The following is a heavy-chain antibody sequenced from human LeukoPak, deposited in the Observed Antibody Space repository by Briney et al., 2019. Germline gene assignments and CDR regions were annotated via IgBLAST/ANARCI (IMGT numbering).Heavy chain of an antibody. D-gene: IGHD2-2*01. CDR1: GCTFSSYA. V-gene: IGHV3-30-3*01. CDR2: ISYDGSNR. Sequence: GGPLRLSCAASGCTFSSYAMHWVRQARGKGLEWVAVISYDGSNRYYADSVKGRFTISRDNSKDTLYLQMNSLRAEDTAVYYCAREGRPAMGWYQLLSGSSGMDVWGQGTTVTVSS. J-gene: IGHJ6*02. CDR3: AREGRPAMGWYQLLSGSSGMDV.